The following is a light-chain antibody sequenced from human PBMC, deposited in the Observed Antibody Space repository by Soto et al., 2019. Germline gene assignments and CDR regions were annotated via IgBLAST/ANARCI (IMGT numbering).Light chain of an antibody. CDR2: GAS. Sequence: EIVLTQSPATLSVSPGERSTLSCRSSQSVRTNLAWYQQKPGQAPRLLIYGASIRATGIPARFSGSGSGTEFTLTISTLQSEDFAIYYCQHYNNWPPWTFGQGTKVDIK. V-gene: IGKV3-15*01. J-gene: IGKJ1*01. CDR3: QHYNNWPPWT. CDR1: QSVRTN.